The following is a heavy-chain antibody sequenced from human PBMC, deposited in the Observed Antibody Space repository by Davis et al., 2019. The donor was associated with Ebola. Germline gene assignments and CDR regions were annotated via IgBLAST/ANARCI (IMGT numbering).Heavy chain of an antibody. Sequence: SVKVSCKASGGTFSSYAISWVRQAPGQGLEWMGGIIPIFGTANYAQKFQGRVTITADKSTSPAYMELSSLRSEDTAVYYCARLRYCSGGSCYGGGGWFDPWGQGTLVTVSS. J-gene: IGHJ5*02. D-gene: IGHD2-15*01. CDR3: ARLRYCSGGSCYGGGGWFDP. V-gene: IGHV1-69*06. CDR2: IIPIFGTA. CDR1: GGTFSSYA.